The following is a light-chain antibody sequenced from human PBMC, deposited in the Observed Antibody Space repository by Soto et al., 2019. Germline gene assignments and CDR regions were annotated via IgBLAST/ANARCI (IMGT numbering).Light chain of an antibody. CDR2: GSS. V-gene: IGKV3-20*01. J-gene: IGKJ5*01. Sequence: DIVLTQSPATLSLSPGERATISCRASQTLSPNYLAWCQQKPGHPPRLLIYGSSKRATGIPDRFSGSASGTDFTLTISRLQPDDFGVYFCQQYSDLPLTFGQGTRLEIK. CDR1: QTLSPNY. CDR3: QQYSDLPLT.